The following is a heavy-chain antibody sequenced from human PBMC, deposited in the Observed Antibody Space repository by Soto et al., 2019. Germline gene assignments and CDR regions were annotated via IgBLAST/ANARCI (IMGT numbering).Heavy chain of an antibody. CDR3: ATESPVLPFTAGAYYYYNGMDV. V-gene: IGHV1-58*01. CDR2: VVVNSDNT. CDR1: GFTFTRSA. Sequence: SVKVSCKASGFTFTRSAVQWVRQARGQRLEWIRWVVVNSDNTNYAQKFQDRVTITRDMSTSTSYMELTSLGSEDTAVYYCATESPVLPFTAGAYYYYNGMDVWGQGTTVTVSS. D-gene: IGHD2-2*01. J-gene: IGHJ6*02.